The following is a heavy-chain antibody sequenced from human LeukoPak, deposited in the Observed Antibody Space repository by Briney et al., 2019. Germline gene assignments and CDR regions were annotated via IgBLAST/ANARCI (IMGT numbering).Heavy chain of an antibody. CDR2: IYASGST. D-gene: IGHD4-23*01. CDR3: ARDRSFGGNSLDY. V-gene: IGHV4-4*07. CDR1: GGSFSGYY. J-gene: IGHJ4*02. Sequence: SETLSLTCAVYGGSFSGYYWSWIRQPAGKGLEWIGRIYASGSTNYNPSLKSRVIISIDKSKNHFSLRLTSVTAADTAVYYCARDRSFGGNSLDYWGQGTLVTVSS.